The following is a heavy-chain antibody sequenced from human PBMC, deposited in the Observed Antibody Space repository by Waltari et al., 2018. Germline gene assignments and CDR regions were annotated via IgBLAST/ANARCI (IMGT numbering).Heavy chain of an antibody. CDR2: VDPEDGET. Sequence: EVQLVQSGAEVKKPGATVKISCKASGSTFTDYYMHWVQQAPGKGLEWMGRVDPEDGETIYAGKFQGRVTITTDTSTDTAYMELSSLRSEDTAVYYCATEEWFGLLSGWFDPWGQGTLVTVSS. CDR3: ATEEWFGLLSGWFDP. CDR1: GSTFTDYY. J-gene: IGHJ5*02. V-gene: IGHV1-69-2*01. D-gene: IGHD3-10*01.